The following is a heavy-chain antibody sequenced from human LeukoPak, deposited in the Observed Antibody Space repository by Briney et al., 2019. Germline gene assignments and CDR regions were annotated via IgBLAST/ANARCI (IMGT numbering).Heavy chain of an antibody. J-gene: IGHJ4*02. V-gene: IGHV3-23*01. CDR3: AKGHTGSCYSLQDC. CDR1: GFTFSTYA. Sequence: GGSLTLSCAASGFTFSTYAMTWVGQAPGKGLDWVSVISGNDDTTYYADSVKGRFTISRDNSKNTLYLQMNSLRAEDTAIYYCAKGHTGSCYSLQDCWGQGTLVTVSS. CDR2: ISGNDDTT. D-gene: IGHD2-15*01.